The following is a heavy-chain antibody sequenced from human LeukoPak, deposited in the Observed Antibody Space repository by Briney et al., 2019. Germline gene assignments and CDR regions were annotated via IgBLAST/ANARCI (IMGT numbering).Heavy chain of an antibody. Sequence: SETLSLTCTVSGYSISSGYYWVWIGQPPGKGLEWIGSVHYSGSTYYNPSLKSRVTISVDTSKNQFFLKLTSVTAADTAVYYCARDVGDSCYDYWGQGTLVTVSS. CDR2: VHYSGST. CDR3: ARDVGDSCYDY. CDR1: GYSISSGYY. V-gene: IGHV4-38-2*02. D-gene: IGHD2-15*01. J-gene: IGHJ4*02.